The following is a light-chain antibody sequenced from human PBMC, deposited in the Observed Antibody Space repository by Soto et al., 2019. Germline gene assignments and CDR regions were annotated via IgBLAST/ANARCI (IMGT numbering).Light chain of an antibody. CDR2: GNS. J-gene: IGLJ3*02. CDR3: QSYDSSLSGSM. Sequence: QSVLTQPPSVSGAPGQRVTISCTGSSSNIGAGYDVHWYQQLLGTAPKLLIYGNSNRPSGVPDRFSGSKSGTSASLAITGLQAEDEADYYCQSYDSSLSGSMFGGGTKVTVL. CDR1: SSNIGAGYD. V-gene: IGLV1-40*01.